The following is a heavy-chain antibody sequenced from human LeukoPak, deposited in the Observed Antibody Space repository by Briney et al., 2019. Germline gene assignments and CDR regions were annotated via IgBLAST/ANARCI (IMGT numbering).Heavy chain of an antibody. CDR2: IIPILGIA. J-gene: IGHJ4*02. V-gene: IGHV1-69*02. D-gene: IGHD1-26*01. CDR1: GGTFSSYT. CDR3: ARGPPYSGSSHFDY. Sequence: APVKVSCKASGGTFSSYTISWVRQAPGQGLEWRGRIIPILGIANYAQKFQGRVTITADKSTSTAYMELSSLRSEDTAVYCCARGPPYSGSSHFDYWGQGTLVTVSS.